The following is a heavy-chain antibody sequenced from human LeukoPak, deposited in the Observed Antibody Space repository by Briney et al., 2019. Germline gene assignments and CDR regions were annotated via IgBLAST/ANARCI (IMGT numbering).Heavy chain of an antibody. CDR1: GFTFSSYW. CDR3: ARHLGLEWPSDY. Sequence: GGSLRLSCAASGFTFSSYWLSWVRQAPGKGLEWVANIKQDGSEKYYVDSVRGRFTISRDNAKNSLYLQMNSLRAEDTAVYYCARHLGLEWPSDYWGQGTLVTVSS. J-gene: IGHJ4*02. CDR2: IKQDGSEK. D-gene: IGHD3-3*01. V-gene: IGHV3-7*01.